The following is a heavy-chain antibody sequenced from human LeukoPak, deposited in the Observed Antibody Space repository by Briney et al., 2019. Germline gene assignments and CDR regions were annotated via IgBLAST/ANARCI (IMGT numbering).Heavy chain of an antibody. J-gene: IGHJ5*02. Sequence: WGSLTLSCTASGFTFSSYSMNWVRQAPETGLEWVSSISSCSSYIYYSDSVKGRFTISTDNANNSPYLQMTSPTADETAVYCCARDEGGLLEPFDPWGHRTLVTASS. V-gene: IGHV3-21*01. CDR1: GFTFSSYS. CDR3: ARDEGGLLEPFDP. D-gene: IGHD1-14*01. CDR2: ISSCSSYI.